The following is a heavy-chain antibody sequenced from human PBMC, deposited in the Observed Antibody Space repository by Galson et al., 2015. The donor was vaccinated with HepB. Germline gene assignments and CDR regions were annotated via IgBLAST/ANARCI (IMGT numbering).Heavy chain of an antibody. CDR3: ARDLGDHSSSWYS. CDR2: ISSSSSYI. CDR1: GFTFSSYS. D-gene: IGHD6-13*01. J-gene: IGHJ4*02. V-gene: IGHV3-21*01. Sequence: SLRLSCAASGFTFSSYSMNWVRQAPGKGLEWVSSISSSSSYIYYADSVKGRFTISRDNAKNSLYLQMNSLRAEDTAVYYCARDLGDHSSSWYSWGQGTLVTVSS.